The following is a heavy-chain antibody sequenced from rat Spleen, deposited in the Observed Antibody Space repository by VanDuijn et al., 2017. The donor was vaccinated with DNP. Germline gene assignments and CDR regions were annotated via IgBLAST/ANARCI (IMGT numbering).Heavy chain of an antibody. CDR3: KLGGAY. CDR1: GFTFSNYD. J-gene: IGHJ2*01. D-gene: IGHD5-1*01. Sequence: EVQLVESGGGLVQPGRSLKLSCVASGFTFSNYDMAWVRQAPTKGLEWVASISTRGGDTYYGDSVKGRFTVSRDNAKNTLYLQMDSLRSEDTATYYCKLGGAYWGQGVMVTVSS. CDR2: ISTRGGDT. V-gene: IGHV5S13*01.